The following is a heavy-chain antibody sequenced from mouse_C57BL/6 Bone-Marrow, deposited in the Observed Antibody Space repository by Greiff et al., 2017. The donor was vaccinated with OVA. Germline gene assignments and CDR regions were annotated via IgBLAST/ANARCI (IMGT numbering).Heavy chain of an antibody. V-gene: IGHV1-69*01. CDR3: ARRRLRDYFDY. CDR1: GYTFTSYW. J-gene: IGHJ2*01. CDR2: IDPSDSYT. D-gene: IGHD2-4*01. Sequence: QVQLKQPGAELVMPGASVKLSCKASGYTFTSYWMHWVKQRPGQGLEWIGEIDPSDSYTNYNQKFKGKSTLTVDKSSSTAYMQLSSLTSEDSAVYYCARRRLRDYFDYWGQGTTLTVSS.